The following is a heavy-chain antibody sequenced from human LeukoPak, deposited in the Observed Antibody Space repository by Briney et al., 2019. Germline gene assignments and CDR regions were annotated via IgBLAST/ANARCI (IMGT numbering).Heavy chain of an antibody. Sequence: GRSLRLSCAASGFTFSSYGMHWVRQAPGKGLEWVAVIWYDGSNKYYADSVKGRFTISRDNSKNTLYLQTNSLRAEDTAVYYCAKDKQQLVGEYFDYWGQGTLVTVSS. CDR2: IWYDGSNK. J-gene: IGHJ4*02. CDR1: GFTFSSYG. D-gene: IGHD6-13*01. V-gene: IGHV3-33*06. CDR3: AKDKQQLVGEYFDY.